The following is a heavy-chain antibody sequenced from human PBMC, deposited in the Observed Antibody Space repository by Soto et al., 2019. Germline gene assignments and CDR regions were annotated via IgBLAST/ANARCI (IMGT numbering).Heavy chain of an antibody. J-gene: IGHJ4*02. CDR1: GGTFSSYA. CDR3: ARDQAHGSGSYWDY. D-gene: IGHD3-10*01. Sequence: ASVKVSCKASGGTFSSYAFSWVRQAPGQGLEWMGWIIPICGTADYGQKFQGRVTITGDASTSTAYMELTRLRSDDTAVYYCARDQAHGSGSYWDYWGQGTLVTVSS. CDR2: IIPICGTA. V-gene: IGHV1-69*13.